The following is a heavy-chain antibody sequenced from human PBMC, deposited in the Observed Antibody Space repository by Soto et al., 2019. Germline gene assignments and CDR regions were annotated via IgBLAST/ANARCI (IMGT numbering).Heavy chain of an antibody. J-gene: IGHJ3*01. CDR3: ARSIGQLRDTVHDVFDF. CDR1: GYTFTGYY. CDR2: INPNSGGT. V-gene: IGHV1-2*04. D-gene: IGHD5-18*01. Sequence: ASVKVSCKASGYTFTGYYMHWVRQAPGQGLEWMGWINPNSGGTNYAQKFQGWVTMTRDTSISTAYMELSRLRSDDTAVYYCARSIGQLRDTVHDVFDFWGQGTIVTVSS.